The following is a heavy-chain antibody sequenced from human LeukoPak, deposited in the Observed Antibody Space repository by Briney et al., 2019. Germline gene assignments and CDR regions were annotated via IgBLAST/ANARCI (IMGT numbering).Heavy chain of an antibody. D-gene: IGHD1-26*01. V-gene: IGHV4-59*01. CDR3: AGGSYRDAFDI. CDR1: GGSISSYY. Sequence: SETLSLTCTVSGGSISSYYWSWIRQPPGKGLEWTGYIYYSGSTNYNPSLKSRVTISVDTSKNQFSLKLSSVTAADTAVYYCAGGSYRDAFDIWGQGTMVTVSS. CDR2: IYYSGST. J-gene: IGHJ3*02.